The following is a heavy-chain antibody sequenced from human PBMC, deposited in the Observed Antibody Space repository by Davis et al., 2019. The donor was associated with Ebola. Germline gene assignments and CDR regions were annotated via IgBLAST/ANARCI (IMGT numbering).Heavy chain of an antibody. Sequence: PGGSLRLSCAASGFTFSSYAMHWVRQAPGKGLEWVAVISYDGSNKYYADSVKGRFTISRDNSKNTLYLQMNSLRAEDTAVYYCARDAYEYTTVTTPAFDIWGQGTMVTVSS. CDR3: ARDAYEYTTVTTPAFDI. CDR1: GFTFSSYA. D-gene: IGHD4-11*01. CDR2: ISYDGSNK. V-gene: IGHV3-30-3*01. J-gene: IGHJ3*02.